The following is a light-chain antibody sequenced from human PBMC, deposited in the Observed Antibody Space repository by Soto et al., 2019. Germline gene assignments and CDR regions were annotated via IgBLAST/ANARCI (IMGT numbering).Light chain of an antibody. V-gene: IGKV1-5*03. Sequence: DIQMTQSPSTLSASVGDRVTITCRASQSISSWLAWYQQKPGKAPKLLIYKASSLESGVPSRFSGSGSGTEFTLTITSLQPDGFATYYCQQYNSYWTFGQGTKVELK. CDR3: QQYNSYWT. CDR1: QSISSW. CDR2: KAS. J-gene: IGKJ1*01.